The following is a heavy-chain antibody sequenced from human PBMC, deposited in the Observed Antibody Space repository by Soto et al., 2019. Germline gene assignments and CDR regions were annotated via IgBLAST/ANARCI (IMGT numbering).Heavy chain of an antibody. V-gene: IGHV4-34*01. CDR3: ARGNLSFDYDILTGYYILDNWFDP. Sequence: QVQLQQWGAGLLKPSETLSLTCAVYGGSFSGSYWSWIRQHPGKGLEWIGEINHSGSTNYNPSLKSRVTIAVDTSQNQFSLKLSSVTAADTAVYYCARGNLSFDYDILTGYYILDNWFDPWGQGTLVTVSS. CDR2: INHSGST. J-gene: IGHJ5*02. D-gene: IGHD3-9*01. CDR1: GGSFSGSY.